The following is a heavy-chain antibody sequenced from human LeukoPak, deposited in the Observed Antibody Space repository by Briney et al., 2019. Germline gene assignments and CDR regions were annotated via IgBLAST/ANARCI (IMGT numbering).Heavy chain of an antibody. V-gene: IGHV1-2*02. D-gene: IGHD3-9*01. Sequence: ASVKVSCKASGYTFTGYYMHWVRQAPGQGLEWMGWINPNSGGTNYAQKFQGRVTMTRDTSISTAYMELSRLRSDDTAVYYCARDRRYYDILTGYYNVRVFDYWGQGTLVTVSS. J-gene: IGHJ4*02. CDR2: INPNSGGT. CDR1: GYTFTGYY. CDR3: ARDRRYYDILTGYYNVRVFDY.